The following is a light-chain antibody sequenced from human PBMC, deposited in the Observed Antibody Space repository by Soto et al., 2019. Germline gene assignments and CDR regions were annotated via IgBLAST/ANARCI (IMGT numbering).Light chain of an antibody. Sequence: IQMTQSPSTLSASVGDRVIITCRASQSVRSYLAWYQQKPGKAPNLLIYRASSLESGVPSRFSGSGSGTEFPLTISSLQPDDFATYYCQQYDSYSWTFGQGTKVEVK. CDR2: RAS. CDR3: QQYDSYSWT. V-gene: IGKV1-5*03. J-gene: IGKJ1*01. CDR1: QSVRSY.